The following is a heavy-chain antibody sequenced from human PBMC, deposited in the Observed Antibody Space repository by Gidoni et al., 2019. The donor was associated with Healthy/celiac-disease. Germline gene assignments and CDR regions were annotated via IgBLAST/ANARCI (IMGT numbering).Heavy chain of an antibody. Sequence: GGTFSSYAISWVRQAPGQGLEWMGGIIPIFGTANYAQKFQGRVTITADESTSTAYIELSSLRSEDTAVYYCARANVTIFGVVIARHAFDIWGQGTMVTVSS. CDR1: GGTFSSYA. J-gene: IGHJ3*02. CDR3: ARANVTIFGVVIARHAFDI. CDR2: IIPIFGTA. V-gene: IGHV1-69*01. D-gene: IGHD3-3*01.